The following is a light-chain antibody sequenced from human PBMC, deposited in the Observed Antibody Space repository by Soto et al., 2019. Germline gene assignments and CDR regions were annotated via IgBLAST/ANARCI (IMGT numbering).Light chain of an antibody. Sequence: DIQMTQSPSTLSASVGDRVTITCRASQSVSRWLAWYQQKPGKAPKVLIYDASSLESGVPSRFSGNGSGTEFTLTISSLQLEDFATYYCQQYDDYSLFTFGQGTKVEIK. V-gene: IGKV1-5*01. CDR1: QSVSRW. CDR2: DAS. CDR3: QQYDDYSLFT. J-gene: IGKJ2*01.